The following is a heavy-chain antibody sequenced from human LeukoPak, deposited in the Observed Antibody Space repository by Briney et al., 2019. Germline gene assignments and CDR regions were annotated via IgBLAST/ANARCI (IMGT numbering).Heavy chain of an antibody. CDR2: ISSSSSYI. V-gene: IGHV3-21*01. J-gene: IGHJ6*02. D-gene: IGHD1-7*01. CDR1: GFTFSNYE. CDR3: ARGGELLPYYYYGMDV. Sequence: GGSLRLSCAASGFTFSNYEMNWVRQAPGKGLEWVSSISSSSSYIYYADSVKGRFTISRDNAKNSLYLQMNSLRAEDTAVYYCARGGELLPYYYYGMDVWGQGTTVTVSS.